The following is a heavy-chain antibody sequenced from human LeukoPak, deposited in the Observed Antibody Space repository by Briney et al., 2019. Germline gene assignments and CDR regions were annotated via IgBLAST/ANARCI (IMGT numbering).Heavy chain of an antibody. J-gene: IGHJ6*03. V-gene: IGHV4-34*01. CDR1: GGSFSGYY. CDR3: ARAITGTTGYYYMDV. Sequence: PSETLSLTCAVYGGSFSGYYWSWIRQPPGKGLEWIGEINHSGSTNYNPSLKSRVTISVDTSKNQFSLKLSPVTAADTAVYYCARAITGTTGYYYMDVWGKGTTVTVSS. CDR2: INHSGST. D-gene: IGHD1-7*01.